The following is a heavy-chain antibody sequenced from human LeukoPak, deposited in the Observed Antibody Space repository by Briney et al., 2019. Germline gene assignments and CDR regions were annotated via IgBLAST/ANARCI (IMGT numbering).Heavy chain of an antibody. CDR1: GYSFTSYW. D-gene: IGHD3-22*01. CDR2: IYPDDSDT. J-gene: IGHJ3*02. V-gene: IGHV5-51*01. Sequence: GESLKISCKGSGYSFTSYWIGWVRQMPGKGLEWMGIIYPDDSDTRYSPSFQGQVTISADKSISTAYLQWSSLKASDTAMYYCARQGYDSEEGNAFDIWGQGTMVTVSS. CDR3: ARQGYDSEEGNAFDI.